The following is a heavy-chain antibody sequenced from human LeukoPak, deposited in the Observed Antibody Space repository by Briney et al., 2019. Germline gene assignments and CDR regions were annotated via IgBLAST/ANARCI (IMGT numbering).Heavy chain of an antibody. CDR3: ARGGGAFCGNDCYRNFDS. CDR2: LYRDGNT. V-gene: IGHV3-66*01. D-gene: IGHD2-21*02. Sequence: PGGSLRLSCAASGFTVRSNYMSWVRQAPGKGLEWVSVLYRDGNTYYADSVKGRFTISRDNSENTLSLQMKSLGVEDTAVYYCARGGGAFCGNDCYRNFDSWSQGTLVTVSS. CDR1: GFTVRSNY. J-gene: IGHJ4*02.